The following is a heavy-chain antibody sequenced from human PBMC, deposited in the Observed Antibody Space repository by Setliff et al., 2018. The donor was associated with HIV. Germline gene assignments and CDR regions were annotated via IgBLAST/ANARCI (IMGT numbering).Heavy chain of an antibody. V-gene: IGHV1-18*01. D-gene: IGHD3-16*01. CDR3: ARGVLITFGYQNWFDP. CDR2: ISPYNGNT. J-gene: IGHJ5*02. CDR1: GYSFTSYG. Sequence: GASVKVSCKASGYSFTSYGVSWVRQAPGQGLEWMAWISPYNGNTDYAQNFQGRVTMTTDTSTSTVYMELRSLISDDTAVYYCARGVLITFGYQNWFDPWGQGTLVTVSS.